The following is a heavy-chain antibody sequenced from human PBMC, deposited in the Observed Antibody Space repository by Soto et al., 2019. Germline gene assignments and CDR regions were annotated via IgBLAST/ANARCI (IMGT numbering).Heavy chain of an antibody. CDR1: GFRFGDVS. Sequence: GGSLRLSCVGSGFRFGDVSMHWVRQASGKGLEWVGRIRDKDYSYATAYGASVKGRFTISRDDSKNTVYLQMDSLKTDDTATYYCSGGEDYWGQGVLVTVSS. J-gene: IGHJ4*02. CDR3: SGGEDY. CDR2: IRDKDYSYAT. V-gene: IGHV3-73*01. D-gene: IGHD3-16*01.